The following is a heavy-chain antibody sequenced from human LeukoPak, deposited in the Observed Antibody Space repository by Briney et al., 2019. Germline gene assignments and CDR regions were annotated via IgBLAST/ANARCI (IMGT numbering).Heavy chain of an antibody. CDR1: GFTFSSYG. CDR2: IWYDGSNK. CDR3: ARDHTDRITMVRGVPDY. J-gene: IGHJ4*02. D-gene: IGHD3-10*01. Sequence: GGSLRLSCAASGFTFSSYGMHWVRQAPGKGLEGVAVIWYDGSNKYYADSVKGRFTISRDNSKNTLYLQMNSLRAEDTAVYYCARDHTDRITMVRGVPDYWGQGTLVTVSS. V-gene: IGHV3-33*01.